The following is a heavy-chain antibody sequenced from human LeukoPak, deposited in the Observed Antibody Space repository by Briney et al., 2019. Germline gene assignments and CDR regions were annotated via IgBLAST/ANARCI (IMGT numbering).Heavy chain of an antibody. CDR3: ARRVYYYDSSGYVYYFDY. CDR2: IYYSGST. J-gene: IGHJ4*02. D-gene: IGHD3-22*01. V-gene: IGHV4-59*08. CDR1: GGSICSYY. Sequence: SETLSLTCTVCGGSICSYYWSWLRQPPGRGLEWIGYIYYSGSTNLNPSLKSRVTILVGTSKDQFSLELSSVTAADTAAYYCARRVYYYDSSGYVYYFDYWGQGTLVTVSS.